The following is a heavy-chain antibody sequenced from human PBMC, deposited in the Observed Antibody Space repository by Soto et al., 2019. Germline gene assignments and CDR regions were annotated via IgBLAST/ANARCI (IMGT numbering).Heavy chain of an antibody. J-gene: IGHJ4*02. CDR2: IWYDGSNK. V-gene: IGHV3-33*01. CDR1: GFSFSNYA. D-gene: IGHD1-26*01. CDR3: TRDPYGGSRYYFDS. Sequence: GGSLRLSCAASGFSFSNYAMHWVRQAPGKGLEWVAVIWYDGSNKYYADSVKGRFTISKDNSQTTVYLQMNSLRAEDTAVYYCTRDPYGGSRYYFDSWGQGTLVTVSS.